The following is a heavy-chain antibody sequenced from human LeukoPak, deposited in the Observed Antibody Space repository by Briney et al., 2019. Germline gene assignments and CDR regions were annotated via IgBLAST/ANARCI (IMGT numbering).Heavy chain of an antibody. CDR2: IKQDGSEK. Sequence: GGSLRLSCAASGFTFSTYWMSWVRQAPGKGLEWVPNIKQDGSEKYYIDSVKGRFTISRDNAKNSLYLQMNSLRAEDTAMYYCARDSAGNDYWGQGTLVTVSS. CDR1: GFTFSTYW. V-gene: IGHV3-7*01. CDR3: ARDSAGNDY. J-gene: IGHJ4*02. D-gene: IGHD6-13*01.